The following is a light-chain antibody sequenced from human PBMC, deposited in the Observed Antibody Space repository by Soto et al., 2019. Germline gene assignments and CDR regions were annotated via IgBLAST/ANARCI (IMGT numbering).Light chain of an antibody. CDR2: ETS. J-gene: IGKJ2*03. Sequence: EIVLTQSPGTLSLSLGERATLSCRASQSVSSNYLAWYQHKPGQAPRLLIYETSSRATGIPDRFSGSGSGTDFTLSLSRLEAEDVAVYYCQQYGNGNSPRYSFGQGTRLEIK. CDR1: QSVSSNY. V-gene: IGKV3-20*01. CDR3: QQYGNGNSPRYS.